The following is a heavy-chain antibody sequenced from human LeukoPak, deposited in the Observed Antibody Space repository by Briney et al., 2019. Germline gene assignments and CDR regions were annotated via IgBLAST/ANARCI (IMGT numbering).Heavy chain of an antibody. CDR2: IYHSGST. V-gene: IGHV4-38-2*02. Sequence: PSETLSLTCTVSGYSISSGCYWGWIRQPPGKGLEWIGSIYHSGSTYYNPSLKSRVTISVDTSKNHFSLKLSSVTAADTAVYYCARGGDTSGYYYFEYFHHWGQGTLVAVSS. CDR1: GYSISSGCY. CDR3: ARGGDTSGYYYFEYFHH. D-gene: IGHD3-22*01. J-gene: IGHJ1*01.